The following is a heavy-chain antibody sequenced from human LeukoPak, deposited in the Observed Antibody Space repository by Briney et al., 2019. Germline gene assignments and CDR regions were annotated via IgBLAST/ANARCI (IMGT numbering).Heavy chain of an antibody. D-gene: IGHD3-22*01. V-gene: IGHV3-21*01. CDR2: ISSSSSYI. J-gene: IGHJ4*02. Sequence: GGSLRLSCVASGLTLSRYWMSWVRQAPGKGLEWVSSISSSSSYIYYADSVKGRFTISRDNAKNSLYLQMNSLRAEDTALYYCARRHYDTSGHVFDYWGQGTLVTVSS. CDR3: ARRHYDTSGHVFDY. CDR1: GLTLSRYW.